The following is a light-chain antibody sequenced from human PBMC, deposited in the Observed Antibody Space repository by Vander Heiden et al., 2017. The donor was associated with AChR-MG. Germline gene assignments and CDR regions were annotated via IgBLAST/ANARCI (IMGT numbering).Light chain of an antibody. CDR3: QAWDSSTVV. CDR1: KLGDKY. Sequence: SYELTQPPSVSVSPGQTASITCSGDKLGDKYACWYQQKPGQSPGRVIYQDSKRHSGIPERFSGSNSGNTATPTISGTQAMDEADYYCQAWDSSTVVFGGGTKL. V-gene: IGLV3-1*01. CDR2: QDS. J-gene: IGLJ2*01.